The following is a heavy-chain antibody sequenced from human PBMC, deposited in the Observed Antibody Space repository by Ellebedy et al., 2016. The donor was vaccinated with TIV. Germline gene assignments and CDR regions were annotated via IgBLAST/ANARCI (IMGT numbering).Heavy chain of an antibody. D-gene: IGHD3/OR15-3a*01. CDR1: GGSLSRYY. V-gene: IGHV4-38-2*02. CDR2: MYHSGST. J-gene: IGHJ6*02. Sequence: SETLSLTXTVSGGSLSRYYWGWIRQPPGKGLEWIGCMYHSGSTYYNPSLKSRVTISVDTSKNQFSLKLSSVTAAETAVYYCARTDLRYGMDVWGQGTTVTVSS. CDR3: ARTDLRYGMDV.